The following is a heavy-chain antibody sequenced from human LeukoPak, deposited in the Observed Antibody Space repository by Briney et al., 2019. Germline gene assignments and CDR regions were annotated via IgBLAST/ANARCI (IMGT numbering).Heavy chain of an antibody. Sequence: SGGSLRLSCAVSGFTFSSYWMSWVRQAPGKGLEWVANIKQDGGGRFYVDSVKGRFTISRDNAKNSLYLQMNSLRVEDTAVYSCAREDHSNYNYWGQGTLVTVSS. CDR1: GFTFSSYW. D-gene: IGHD4-11*01. V-gene: IGHV3-7*01. CDR3: AREDHSNYNY. CDR2: IKQDGGGR. J-gene: IGHJ4*02.